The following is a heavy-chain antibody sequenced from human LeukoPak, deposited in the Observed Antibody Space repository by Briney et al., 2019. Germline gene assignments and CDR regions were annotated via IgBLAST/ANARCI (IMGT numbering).Heavy chain of an antibody. D-gene: IGHD5-18*01. V-gene: IGHV3-30*02. CDR3: AKEHYRGYSYGNFDY. CDR1: GFTFSSYG. Sequence: GGSLRLSCAASGFTFSSYGMHWVRQAPGKGLEWVAFIRYDGSNKYYADSVKGRFTISRDNSKNTLYLQMNSLRAEDTAVYYCAKEHYRGYSYGNFDYWGQGALVTVSS. CDR2: IRYDGSNK. J-gene: IGHJ4*02.